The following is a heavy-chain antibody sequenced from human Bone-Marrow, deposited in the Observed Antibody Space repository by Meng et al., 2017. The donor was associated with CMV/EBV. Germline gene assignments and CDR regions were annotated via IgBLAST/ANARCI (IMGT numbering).Heavy chain of an antibody. CDR3: VRLMAAHDAFDI. CDR2: ISSSGSTI. J-gene: IGHJ3*02. D-gene: IGHD5-24*01. Sequence: GGSLRLSCAASGFTVSSNYMSWVRQAPGKGLEWVSYISSSGSTIYYADSVKGRFTISRDNAKNSLYLQMNSLRAEDTAVYYCVRLMAAHDAFDIWGQGTMVTVSS. V-gene: IGHV3-11*04. CDR1: GFTVSSNY.